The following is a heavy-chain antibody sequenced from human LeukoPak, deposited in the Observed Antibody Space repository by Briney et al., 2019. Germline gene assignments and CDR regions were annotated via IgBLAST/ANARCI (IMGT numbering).Heavy chain of an antibody. CDR2: IWYDGSGK. J-gene: IGHJ4*02. CDR3: ARDWCGGGSCYYFDH. CDR1: RFTFTDYG. Sequence: GGSLRLSCAEPRFTFTDYGMHWVRQPPGKGLEWVALIWYDGSGKYYADSVKGRFTISRDNSKNTLYLQMNSLRAEDTAVYYCARDWCGGGSCYYFDHWGQGTLVTVSS. V-gene: IGHV3-33*01. D-gene: IGHD2-15*01.